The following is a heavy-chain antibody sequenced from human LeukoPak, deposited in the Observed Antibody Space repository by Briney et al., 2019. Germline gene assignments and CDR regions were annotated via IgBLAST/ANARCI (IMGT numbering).Heavy chain of an antibody. CDR3: GRQYSSGWPWFDP. Sequence: PSETLSLTCAVYGGSFSGYYWSWIRQPPGKGLEWIGEINHSGSTNYNPSLKSRVTISVDTSKNQFSLKLTSVTAADAALYYCGRQYSSGWPWFDPWGQGTLVTVSS. CDR1: GGSFSGYY. CDR2: INHSGST. J-gene: IGHJ5*02. V-gene: IGHV4-34*01. D-gene: IGHD6-25*01.